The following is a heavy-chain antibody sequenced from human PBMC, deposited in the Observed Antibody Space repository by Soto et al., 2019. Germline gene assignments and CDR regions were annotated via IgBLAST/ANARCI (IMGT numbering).Heavy chain of an antibody. D-gene: IGHD3-10*01. Sequence: ASVKVSCKASGYTFTSYGISWVRQAPGQGLEWMGWISAYNGNTNYAQKLQGRVTMTTDTSTSTAYMELRSLRSDDTAVYYCAIAPRHDLVRGAPYNWFDPLGQGTLVTVSS. V-gene: IGHV1-18*04. CDR3: AIAPRHDLVRGAPYNWFDP. J-gene: IGHJ5*02. CDR2: ISAYNGNT. CDR1: GYTFTSYG.